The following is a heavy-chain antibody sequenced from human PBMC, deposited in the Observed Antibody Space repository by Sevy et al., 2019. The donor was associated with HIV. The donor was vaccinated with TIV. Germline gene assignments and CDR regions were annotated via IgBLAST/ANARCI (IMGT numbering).Heavy chain of an antibody. J-gene: IGHJ5*02. Sequence: GGSLRLSCAASGFTFSLYAMTWVRQAPGKGLEWVSTITISGGNTYYADSVKGRFTISRDNSKNTLYLQMNSLRAEDMAIYFCAKDHDNNWFDPWGQGTLVTVSS. CDR1: GFTFSLYA. V-gene: IGHV3-23*01. CDR3: AKDHDNNWFDP. CDR2: ITISGGNT. D-gene: IGHD3-22*01.